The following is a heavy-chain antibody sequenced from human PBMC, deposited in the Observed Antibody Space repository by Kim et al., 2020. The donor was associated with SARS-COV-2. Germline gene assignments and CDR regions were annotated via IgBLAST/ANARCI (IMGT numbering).Heavy chain of an antibody. D-gene: IGHD3-10*01. Sequence: ASVKVSCKASGYTFTSYGISWVRQAPGQGLEWMGWISAYNGNTNYAQKLQGRVTMTTDTSTSTAYMELRSLRSDDTAVYYCATLWFGESSFDYWGQGTLVTVSS. CDR2: ISAYNGNT. V-gene: IGHV1-18*04. CDR1: GYTFTSYG. CDR3: ATLWFGESSFDY. J-gene: IGHJ4*02.